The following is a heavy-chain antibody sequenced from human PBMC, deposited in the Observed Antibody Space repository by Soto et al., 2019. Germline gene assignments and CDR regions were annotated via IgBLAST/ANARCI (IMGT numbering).Heavy chain of an antibody. CDR2: IKSKTDGGTT. V-gene: IGHV3-15*01. D-gene: IGHD3-22*01. CDR1: GFTFSNAW. J-gene: IGHJ5*02. Sequence: GGSLRLSCAASGFTFSNAWMSWVRQAPGKGLEWVGRIKSKTDGGTTDYAAPVKGRFTISRDDSKNTLYLQMNSLKTEDTAVYYCTTHLNYYDSSGYYYLTWFDPWGQRTLVTVSS. CDR3: TTHLNYYDSSGYYYLTWFDP.